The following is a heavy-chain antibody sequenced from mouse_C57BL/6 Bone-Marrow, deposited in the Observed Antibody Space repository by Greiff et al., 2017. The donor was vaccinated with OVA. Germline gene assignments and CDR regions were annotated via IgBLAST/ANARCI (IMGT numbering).Heavy chain of an antibody. CDR1: GYTFTSYG. Sequence: VQLQQSGAELARPGASVKLSCKASGYTFTSYGISWVKQRTGQGLEWIGEIYPRSGNTYYNEKFKGKATLTADKSSSTAYMELRSLTSEDSAVYFCARGFYCGGVGWSLGVWATGTPVPVSS. CDR3: ARGFYCGGVGWSLGV. D-gene: IGHD2-1*01. V-gene: IGHV1-81*01. J-gene: IGHJ1*03. CDR2: IYPRSGNT.